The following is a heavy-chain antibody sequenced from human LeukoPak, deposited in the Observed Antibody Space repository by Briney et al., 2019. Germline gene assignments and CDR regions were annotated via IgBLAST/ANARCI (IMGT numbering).Heavy chain of an antibody. CDR3: AKDGGNYYDSSGFNY. D-gene: IGHD3-22*01. CDR2: ISDSCGSN. V-gene: IGHV3-23*01. Sequence: GGSLRLSCAVSGITLSNYGMIWVRQAPGKGLEWVAGISDSCGSNNYADSVKGLFTISRDNAKNTLYLQMNSLRAEDTAVYYCAKDGGNYYDSSGFNYWGQGTLVTVSS. J-gene: IGHJ4*02. CDR1: GITLSNYG.